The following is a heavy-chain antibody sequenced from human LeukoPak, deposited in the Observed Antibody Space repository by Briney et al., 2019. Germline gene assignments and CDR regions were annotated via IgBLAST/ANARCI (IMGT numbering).Heavy chain of an antibody. CDR1: GFPFSSFY. V-gene: IGHV3-7*01. J-gene: IGHJ5*02. CDR3: ARVNRYSGYDFDQ. CDR2: INQGGSEK. Sequence: GGSLRLSCAASGFPFSSFYLSWVRQAPGKGLNGVANINQGGSEKYYVEAVKDRFTISRDNAKNSLYLQMSSLRAEDTAVYYCARVNRYSGYDFDQWGQGTLVTVSS. D-gene: IGHD5-12*01.